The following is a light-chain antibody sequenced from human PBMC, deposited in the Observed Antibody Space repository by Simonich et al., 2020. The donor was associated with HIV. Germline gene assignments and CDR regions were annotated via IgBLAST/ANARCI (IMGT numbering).Light chain of an antibody. CDR3: QSYDSSNQE. CDR1: SGSIASNY. Sequence: NFMLTQPHSVSESPGKTVTISCTRSSGSIASNYVQWYQQRPGSSPTPVIYEDNQRPSGVPVRFSGSIDSSSNSASLTISGLKTEDEADYYCQSYDSSNQEFGGGTKLTVL. V-gene: IGLV6-57*01. CDR2: EDN. J-gene: IGLJ2*01.